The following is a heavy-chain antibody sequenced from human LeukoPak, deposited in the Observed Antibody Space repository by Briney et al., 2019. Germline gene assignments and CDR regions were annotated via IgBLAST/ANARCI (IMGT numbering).Heavy chain of an antibody. Sequence: ASVKVSCKASGYTFTSYYMHWVRQAPGQGLEWMGIINPSGGSTSYAQKFQGRVTMTRDMSTSTVYMELSSLRSEDTAVYYCARELNSIWFGEDYYYYMDVWGKGTTVTVSS. J-gene: IGHJ6*03. V-gene: IGHV1-46*01. D-gene: IGHD3-10*01. CDR2: INPSGGST. CDR3: ARELNSIWFGEDYYYYMDV. CDR1: GYTFTSYY.